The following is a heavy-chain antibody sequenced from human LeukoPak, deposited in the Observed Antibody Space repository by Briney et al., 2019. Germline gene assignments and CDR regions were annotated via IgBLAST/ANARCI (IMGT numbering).Heavy chain of an antibody. CDR1: GYTFTGYY. CDR2: INPNSGGT. CDR3: ARDYGPDRMDV. V-gene: IGHV1-2*02. Sequence: GASVKVSCKAPGYTFTGYYMHWVRQAPGQGLEWMGWINPNSGGTNYAQEFQGRVTMTRDTSISTAYMELSRLRSDDTAVYYCARDYGPDRMDVWGQGTTVTVPS. D-gene: IGHD3-16*01. J-gene: IGHJ6*02.